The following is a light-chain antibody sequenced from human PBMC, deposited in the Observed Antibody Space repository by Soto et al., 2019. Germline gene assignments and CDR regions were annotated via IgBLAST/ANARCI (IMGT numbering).Light chain of an antibody. CDR2: EVS. CDR3: SSYRTGGPVV. CDR1: SGFVGSFSL. V-gene: IGLV2-14*02. Sequence: QSALAQPASVSGSPGQSITISCTGTSGFVGSFSLVSWYQQHPGKAPRLLISEVSNRPSGVSHRFSGSKSGNTASLTISGLQAEDEADYYCSSYRTGGPVVFGTGTKATVL. J-gene: IGLJ1*01.